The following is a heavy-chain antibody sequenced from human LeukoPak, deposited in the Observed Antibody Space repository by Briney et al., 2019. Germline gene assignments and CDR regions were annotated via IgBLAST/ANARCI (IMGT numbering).Heavy chain of an antibody. J-gene: IGHJ4*02. CDR3: ARVGHPGYSSGWPFDY. D-gene: IGHD6-19*01. Sequence: SETLSLTCTVSGGSISSYYWSWIRQPPGKGLEWIGYIYYSGSTNYNPSLKSRVTISVDTSKNQFSLKLSSVTAADTAVYYCARVGHPGYSSGWPFDYWGQGTLVTVSS. CDR1: GGSISSYY. CDR2: IYYSGST. V-gene: IGHV4-59*01.